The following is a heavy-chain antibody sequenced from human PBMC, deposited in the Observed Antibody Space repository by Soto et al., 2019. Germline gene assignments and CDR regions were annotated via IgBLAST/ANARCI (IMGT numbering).Heavy chain of an antibody. J-gene: IGHJ2*01. CDR2: IKTDGSVI. CDR1: GFSFSSYW. CDR3: ARVRQGAWNFEL. Sequence: EVHLVESGGGLVQPGGSLRLSCAASGFSFSSYWMHWVSQAPGKGLVWVSRIKTDGSVISYADSVKGRFTISRDNAKNTLYLQMNNLRAEDTALYYCARVRQGAWNFELWGRGTLVTVSS. D-gene: IGHD3-16*01. V-gene: IGHV3-74*01.